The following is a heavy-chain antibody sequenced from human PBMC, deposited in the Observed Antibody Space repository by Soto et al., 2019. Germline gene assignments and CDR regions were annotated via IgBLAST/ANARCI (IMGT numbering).Heavy chain of an antibody. J-gene: IGHJ4*02. Sequence: QLQLQESGSGLVKPSQTLSLTCAVSGGSISSGGYSWSWIRQPPGKCLECIGYIYHSGSTYYNPSLKSRVTISVDRSKNQFSLKLSSVTAADTAVYYCARAIGWFGELLGGYYFDYWGQGTLVTVSS. CDR1: GGSISSGGYS. CDR2: IYHSGST. D-gene: IGHD3-10*01. CDR3: ARAIGWFGELLGGYYFDY. V-gene: IGHV4-30-2*01.